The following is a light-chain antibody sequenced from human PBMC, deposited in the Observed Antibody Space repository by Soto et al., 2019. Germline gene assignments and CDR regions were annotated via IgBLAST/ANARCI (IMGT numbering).Light chain of an antibody. J-gene: IGKJ2*01. V-gene: IGKV1-5*03. CDR3: QQYNRYST. CDR2: KAS. Sequence: DNQMTQSPSTLSASVGDRVTITCRASQSISDWLAWYQQKPGKAPKLLIYKASTLESGVPSRFSGSGSGTEFTLTISGLQPDDFATYYCQQYNRYSTFGQGTKVDIK. CDR1: QSISDW.